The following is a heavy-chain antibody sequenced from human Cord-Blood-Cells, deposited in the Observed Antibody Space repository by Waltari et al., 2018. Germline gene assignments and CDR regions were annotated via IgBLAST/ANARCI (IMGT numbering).Heavy chain of an antibody. Sequence: QLQLQESGPGLVKPSETLSLTCTVSGGSISSSSYYWGWIRQPPGKGLEWIGSIYYSGGTSDNPSLKGRVTISVDTSKNQFSLKLSSVTAADTAVYYCASPIAAAGRTHDAFDIWGQGTMVTVSS. D-gene: IGHD6-13*01. CDR1: GGSISSSSYY. CDR2: IYYSGGT. CDR3: ASPIAAAGRTHDAFDI. J-gene: IGHJ3*02. V-gene: IGHV4-39*01.